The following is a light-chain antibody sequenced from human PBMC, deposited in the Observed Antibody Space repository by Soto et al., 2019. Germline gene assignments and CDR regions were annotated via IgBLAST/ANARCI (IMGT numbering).Light chain of an antibody. V-gene: IGLV2-14*01. J-gene: IGLJ3*02. Sequence: QSALTQPASVSGSPGQSITISCTGTSSDVGGYDFVSWYQHHPGKAPRLIIYQVSNRPSGVSNRLSGSKSGNTASLTISGLQPEDEADYYCSSYISMIVRVFGGGTKVTVL. CDR3: SSYISMIVRV. CDR2: QVS. CDR1: SSDVGGYDF.